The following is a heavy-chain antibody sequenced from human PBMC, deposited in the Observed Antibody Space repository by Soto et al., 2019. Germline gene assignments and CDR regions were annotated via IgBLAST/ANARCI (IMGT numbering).Heavy chain of an antibody. CDR2: ISSRSTNT. CDR3: ARGPLYYFDY. Sequence: EVQLVESGGGLVKPGGSLRLSCEDSGFTFSSYTMNWDRRAPGKGLEWVSSISSRSTNTHYADSVRGRFTISRDNAKRSLYRQLNSLRAEDTAVYYCARGPLYYFDYWGQGTLVTVSS. V-gene: IGHV3-21*02. J-gene: IGHJ4*02. CDR1: GFTFSSYT.